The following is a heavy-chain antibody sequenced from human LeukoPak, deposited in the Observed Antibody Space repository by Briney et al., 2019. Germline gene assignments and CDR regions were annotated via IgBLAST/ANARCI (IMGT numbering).Heavy chain of an antibody. J-gene: IGHJ4*02. CDR1: GFTFSNSA. CDR3: AKDVVAQD. V-gene: IGHV3-23*01. D-gene: IGHD2-2*01. CDR2: ISASGGVT. Sequence: GASLRLSCAASGFTFSNSAMNWVRQTPGKGLEWVSTISASGGVTYSADSVKGRFTISRDNSKNTLFLHMNSLRAEDTAVYYCAKDVVAQDWGQGTLVTVSS.